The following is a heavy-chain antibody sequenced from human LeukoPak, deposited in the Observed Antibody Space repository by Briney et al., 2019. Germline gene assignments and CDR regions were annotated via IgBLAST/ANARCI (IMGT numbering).Heavy chain of an antibody. V-gene: IGHV3-30-3*01. CDR2: ISHDGSNK. CDR3: ARDYADAFDI. D-gene: IGHD4-17*01. CDR1: GFTFSSYA. J-gene: IGHJ3*02. Sequence: PGGSLRLSCVASGFTFSSYAMHWVRQAPGKGLEWVAVISHDGSNKYYADSVKGRFTISRDNSKNTLYLQMNSLRAEDTAVYYCARDYADAFDIWGQGTMVTVSS.